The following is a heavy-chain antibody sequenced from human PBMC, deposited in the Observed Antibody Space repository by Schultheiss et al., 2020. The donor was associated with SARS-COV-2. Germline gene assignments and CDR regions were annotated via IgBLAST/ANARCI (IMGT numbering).Heavy chain of an antibody. CDR2: IYTSGST. V-gene: IGHV4-4*07. CDR1: GGSISSYY. Sequence: SQTLSLTCTVSGGSISSYYWSWIRQPAGKGLEWIGRIYTSGSTNYNPSLKSRVTISVDTSKNQFSLKLSSVTAADTAVYYCARDRVGATYFQHWGQGTLVTVSS. D-gene: IGHD1-26*01. CDR3: ARDRVGATYFQH. J-gene: IGHJ1*01.